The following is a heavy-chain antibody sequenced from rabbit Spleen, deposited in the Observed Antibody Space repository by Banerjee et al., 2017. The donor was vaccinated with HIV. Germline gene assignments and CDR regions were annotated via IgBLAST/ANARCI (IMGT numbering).Heavy chain of an antibody. CDR2: IDLLFGTT. J-gene: IGHJ4*01. D-gene: IGHD1-1*01. V-gene: IGHV1S7*01. Sequence: QLKETGGGLVQPGGSLKLSCKASEFDFNDYYMTWVRQAPGKGLEWIGYIDLLFGTTYYANWVNGRFTISSHNAQNTLYLQLHSLTAADTATYFCVRGASGSGYYSLWGPGTLVTVS. CDR3: VRGASGSGYYSL. CDR1: EFDFNDYY.